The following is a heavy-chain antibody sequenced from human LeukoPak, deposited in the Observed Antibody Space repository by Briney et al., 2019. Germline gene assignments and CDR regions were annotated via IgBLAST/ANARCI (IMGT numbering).Heavy chain of an antibody. D-gene: IGHD2-2*01. CDR1: GYTFTGYY. CDR2: INPNSGGT. V-gene: IGHV1-2*02. CDR3: ASASTLLREYAFDI. J-gene: IGHJ3*02. Sequence: GASVKVSCKASGYTFTGYYMHWVRQAPGQGLEWMGWINPNSGGTNYAQKFQGRVTMTRDTSISTAYMELSRLRSDDTAVYYCASASTLLREYAFDIWGQGTMVTVSS.